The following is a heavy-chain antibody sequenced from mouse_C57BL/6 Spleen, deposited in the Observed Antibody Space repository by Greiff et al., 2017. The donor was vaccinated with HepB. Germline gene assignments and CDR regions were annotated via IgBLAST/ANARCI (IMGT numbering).Heavy chain of an antibody. V-gene: IGHV5-4*01. J-gene: IGHJ1*03. CDR1: GFTFSSYA. CDR3: ARDGGYFDV. CDR2: ISDGGSYT. Sequence: EVKVVESGGGLVKPGGSLKLSCAASGFTFSSYAMSWVRQTPEKRLEWVATISDGGSYTYYPDNVKGRFTISRDNAKNNLYLQMSHLKSEDTAMYYCARDGGYFDVWGTGTTVTVSS.